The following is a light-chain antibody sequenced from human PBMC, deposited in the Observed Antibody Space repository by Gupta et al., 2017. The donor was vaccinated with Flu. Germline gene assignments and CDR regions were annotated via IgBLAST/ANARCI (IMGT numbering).Light chain of an antibody. CDR3: YSYGRTSTMV. J-gene: IGLJ3*02. Sequence: QSALTQPASVSGPPGQSITVSCTGPTSDIHNYGFVSWYQHHPGKAPKLVIYEVDKRPSGVSNRFSGSKSGNTASLTISGLQAEDKADYCCYSYGRTSTMVFGGGTKLTVL. CDR1: TSDIHNYGF. CDR2: EVD. V-gene: IGLV2-23*02.